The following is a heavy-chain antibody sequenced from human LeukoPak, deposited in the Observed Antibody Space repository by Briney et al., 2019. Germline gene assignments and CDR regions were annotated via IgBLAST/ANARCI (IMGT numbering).Heavy chain of an antibody. CDR2: TNSGGTST. D-gene: IGHD2-8*01. CDR1: GFPFSDFS. Sequence: GGSLRLSCATSGFPFSDFSMSWVRQAPGKGLEWIPTTNSGGTSTYYAESVKGRFTISRDNSKNTLYLQMSSLRVEDTAVYYCAKQSYARSLGEGGPGTLVSVSS. V-gene: IGHV3-23*01. CDR3: AKQSYARSLGE. J-gene: IGHJ4*02.